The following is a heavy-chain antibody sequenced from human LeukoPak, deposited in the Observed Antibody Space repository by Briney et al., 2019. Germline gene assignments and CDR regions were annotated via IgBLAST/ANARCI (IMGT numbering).Heavy chain of an antibody. CDR2: IRYDGSDK. Sequence: PGGSLRLSCAASGFTFSSYGMHWVRQAPGKGLEWVAFIRYDGSDKYYAYSVKGRFTISRDNSKNTLYLQMNSLRAEDTAVYYCARRGGFLWFGNNWFDPWGQGTLVTVSS. V-gene: IGHV3-30*02. D-gene: IGHD3-10*01. CDR3: ARRGGFLWFGNNWFDP. J-gene: IGHJ5*02. CDR1: GFTFSSYG.